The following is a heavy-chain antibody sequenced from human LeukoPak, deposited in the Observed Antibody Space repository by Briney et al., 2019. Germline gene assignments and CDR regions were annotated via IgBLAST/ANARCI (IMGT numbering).Heavy chain of an antibody. V-gene: IGHV3-7*01. J-gene: IGHJ5*02. CDR3: SREFHP. CDR1: GFPFGTYW. Sequence: GGSLRLSCGGSGFPFGTYWMAWVRQAPGKGLEWVASIKHDGREEHYVDSIKGRFTISRDNGKNSVYLQMNNLRVEDTAMYYCSREFHPWGQGTLVIVSS. CDR2: IKHDGREE.